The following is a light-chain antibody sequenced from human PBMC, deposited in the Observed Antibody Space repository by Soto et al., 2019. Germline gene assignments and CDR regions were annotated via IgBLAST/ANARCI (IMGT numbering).Light chain of an antibody. Sequence: QSVLTQPPSASGTPGQRVTISCSGSSSNIGSNTVNWYQQLPGTAPKLLTYTNSQRPSGVPDRFSGSKSGTSASLAISGLQSEDEADYYCASWDDSLKGAVFGGGTQLTVL. CDR1: SSNIGSNT. CDR3: ASWDDSLKGAV. J-gene: IGLJ7*01. V-gene: IGLV1-44*01. CDR2: TNS.